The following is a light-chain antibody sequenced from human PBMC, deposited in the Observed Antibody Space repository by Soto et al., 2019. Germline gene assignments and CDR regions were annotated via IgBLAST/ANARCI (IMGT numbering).Light chain of an antibody. CDR1: QSASSN. V-gene: IGKV3-15*01. Sequence: EIGMTNTPSTLSPSHENRVTHSCRPSQSASSNLAWYQQRPSQGPRLLIYGASTRATGIPDRFSGSGSGTEFTLTISSLQAEDFAVYYCQQYNNWLSTWKFGQGTKVEIK. CDR2: GAS. J-gene: IGKJ1*01. CDR3: QQYNNWLSTWK.